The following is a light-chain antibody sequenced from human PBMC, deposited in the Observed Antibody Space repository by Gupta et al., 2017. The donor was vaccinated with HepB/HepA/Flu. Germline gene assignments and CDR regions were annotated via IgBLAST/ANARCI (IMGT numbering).Light chain of an antibody. CDR2: RNN. CDR3: EAWDDSLSGPV. CDR1: SSNIGMNY. Sequence: QPLLTHPPSPSGTPGQRVTISCSGSSSNIGMNYVYWYQQLPGMAPKLLISRNNQRPSGISDRFSGSKSGTSNSLAISGLRSEDEAEYYCEAWDDSLSGPVFGGGTKMTVL. V-gene: IGLV1-47*01. J-gene: IGLJ2*01.